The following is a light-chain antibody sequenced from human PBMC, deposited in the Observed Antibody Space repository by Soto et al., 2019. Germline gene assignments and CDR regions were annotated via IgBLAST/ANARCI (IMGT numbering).Light chain of an antibody. Sequence: QSVLTQPASVSGSPGQSITISCTGTSSDVGGYNYVSWYQQHPGKAPKLMIYEVNNRPSGVSKRFSGSKSGNTASLTISGLQAEDEADYYCSSYTSTNALWVFGGGTKLTVL. J-gene: IGLJ3*02. CDR3: SSYTSTNALWV. CDR2: EVN. V-gene: IGLV2-14*01. CDR1: SSDVGGYNY.